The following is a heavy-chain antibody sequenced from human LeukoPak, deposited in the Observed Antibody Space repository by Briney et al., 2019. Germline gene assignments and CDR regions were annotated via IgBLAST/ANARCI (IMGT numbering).Heavy chain of an antibody. CDR3: AKRLRFLEWFDY. CDR2: ISSSSSTI. D-gene: IGHD3-3*01. CDR1: GFTFSSYS. V-gene: IGHV3-48*01. Sequence: GSLRLSCAASGFTFSSYSMNWVRQAPGKGLEWVSYISSSSSTIYYADSVKGRFTISRDNSKNTLYLQMNSLRAEDTAVYYCAKRLRFLEWFDYWGQGTLVTVSS. J-gene: IGHJ4*02.